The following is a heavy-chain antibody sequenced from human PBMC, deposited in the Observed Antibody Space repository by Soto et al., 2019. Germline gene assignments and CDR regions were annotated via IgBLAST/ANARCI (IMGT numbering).Heavy chain of an antibody. D-gene: IGHD3-16*02. J-gene: IGHJ4*02. CDR2: ISGSGGST. CDR3: AKDRVAFGGVIVTEVFDY. CDR1: VFTFSSYA. V-gene: IGHV3-23*01. Sequence: EVQLLESGGGLVQPGGSLRLSCAGSVFTFSSYAVSWVRHAPGKGLEWVSAISGSGGSTYYADSVKGRFTISRDNSKNTLYLQMNSLRAEDTAVYYCAKDRVAFGGVIVTEVFDYWGQGTLVTVSS.